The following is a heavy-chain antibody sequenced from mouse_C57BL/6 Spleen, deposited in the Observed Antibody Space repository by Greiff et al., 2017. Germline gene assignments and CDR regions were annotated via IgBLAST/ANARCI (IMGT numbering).Heavy chain of an antibody. Sequence: VMLVESGPGLVAPSQSLSITCTVSGFSLTSYAISWVRQPPGKGLEWLGVIWTGGGTNYNSALKSRLSISKDNSKSQFFLKMNSLQTDDTASYYCARAYEGTYYALDYWGQGTSVTVS. D-gene: IGHD2-12*01. CDR2: IWTGGGT. J-gene: IGHJ4*01. V-gene: IGHV2-9-1*01. CDR1: GFSLTSYA. CDR3: ARAYEGTYYALDY.